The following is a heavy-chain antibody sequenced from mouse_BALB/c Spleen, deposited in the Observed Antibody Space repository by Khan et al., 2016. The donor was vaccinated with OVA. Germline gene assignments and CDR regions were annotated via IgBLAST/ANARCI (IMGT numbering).Heavy chain of an antibody. Sequence: VQLKQSGPGLVKPSQSLSLTCTVTGYSITSGYAWNWIRKFPGNKLEWMGYISYSGVTSYTPSLKSRISITRDTSKNQFFLQLTSVTTEDTATYYCARWNYYGYYFDYWGQGTTLTVSS. J-gene: IGHJ2*01. D-gene: IGHD1-1*01. CDR1: GYSITSGYA. V-gene: IGHV3-2*02. CDR2: ISYSGVT. CDR3: ARWNYYGYYFDY.